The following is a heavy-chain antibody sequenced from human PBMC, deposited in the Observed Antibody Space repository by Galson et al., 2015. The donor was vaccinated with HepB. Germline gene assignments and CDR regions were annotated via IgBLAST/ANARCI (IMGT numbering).Heavy chain of an antibody. CDR3: AKDPGGIPSILGVFDY. J-gene: IGHJ4*02. V-gene: IGHV3-23*01. Sequence: SLRLSCAASGFTFSIYAMNWVRQAPGKGLEWVSIISGNGARTYYADSVKGRFTISRDNSKNTLYLEMNNLRAEDTAVYYCAKDPGGIPSILGVFDYWGQGSLVTVSP. CDR1: GFTFSIYA. CDR2: ISGNGART. D-gene: IGHD3-3*01.